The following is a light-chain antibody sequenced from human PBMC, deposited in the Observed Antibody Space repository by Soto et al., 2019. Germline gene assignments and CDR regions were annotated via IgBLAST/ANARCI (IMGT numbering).Light chain of an antibody. V-gene: IGKV1-5*01. CDR1: QSLSSW. CDR3: HQYNSYWT. J-gene: IGKJ1*01. CDR2: DAS. Sequence: DIQMTQSPSTLSASVGDRVTITCRARQSLSSWLAWYQQKPGKAPKLLIYDASSLESGVPSRFSGSGSGTEFTITISSLQPDVFAIYDYHQYNSYWTLDQGTKVEIK.